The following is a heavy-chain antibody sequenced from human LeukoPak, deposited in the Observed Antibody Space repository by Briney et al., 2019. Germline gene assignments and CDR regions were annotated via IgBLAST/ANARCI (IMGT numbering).Heavy chain of an antibody. V-gene: IGHV3-9*01. CDR2: IRRDGGTI. D-gene: IGHD2-21*01. Sequence: GGSLRLSCAASGCAFDTFAMHWVRQTPGKGLEWVAGIRRDGGTIISVDSVNGPFTISRDNIRNSLSLQMNGLRAEDTAFYFCVKKVGGDAPFDSWGQGTLVTVSS. CDR1: GCAFDTFA. J-gene: IGHJ4*02. CDR3: VKKVGGDAPFDS.